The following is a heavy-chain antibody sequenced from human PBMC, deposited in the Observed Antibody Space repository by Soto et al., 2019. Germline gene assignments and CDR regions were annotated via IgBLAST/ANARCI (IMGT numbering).Heavy chain of an antibody. D-gene: IGHD3-3*01. J-gene: IGHJ6*03. CDR3: ARARGTIFGVVIRYVYYYYMDV. CDR1: GGSFSGYY. CDR2: INHSGST. V-gene: IGHV4-34*01. Sequence: SETLSLTCAVYGGSFSGYYWSWIRQPPGKGLEWIGEINHSGSTNYNPSLKSRVTISVDTSKNQFSLKLSSVTAADTAVYYCARARGTIFGVVIRYVYYYYMDVWGKGTTVTVSS.